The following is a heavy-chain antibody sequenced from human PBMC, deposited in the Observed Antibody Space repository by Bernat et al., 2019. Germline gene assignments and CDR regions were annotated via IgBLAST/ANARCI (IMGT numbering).Heavy chain of an antibody. D-gene: IGHD1-26*01. J-gene: IGHJ3*02. CDR3: ARDSAIVGATSWAFDI. CDR1: GFTFSSYE. V-gene: IGHV3-48*03. Sequence: EVQLVESGGGLVQPGGSLRLSCAASGFTFSSYEMNWVRQAPGKGLEWVSYISSSSSTIYYADSVKGRFTISRDNAKNSLYLQMNSLRAEDTAVYYCARDSAIVGATSWAFDIWGQGTMVTVSS. CDR2: ISSSSSTI.